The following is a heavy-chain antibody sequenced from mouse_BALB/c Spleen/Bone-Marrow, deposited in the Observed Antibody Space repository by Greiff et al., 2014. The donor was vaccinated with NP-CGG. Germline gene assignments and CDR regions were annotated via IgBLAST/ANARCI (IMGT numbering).Heavy chain of an antibody. CDR3: ARDRYYDYYFDY. V-gene: IGHV2-9*02. D-gene: IGHD2-4*01. CDR2: IWAGGST. CDR1: GFPLTNYG. J-gene: IGHJ2*01. Sequence: VQLVESGPGLVAPSQSLSITCTVSGFPLTNYGVHWVRQPPGKGLEWLGVIWAGGSTNYNSALMSRLSITKDNSKSQVFLKMNSLQTDDTAMYYCARDRYYDYYFDYWGQGTTLTDSS.